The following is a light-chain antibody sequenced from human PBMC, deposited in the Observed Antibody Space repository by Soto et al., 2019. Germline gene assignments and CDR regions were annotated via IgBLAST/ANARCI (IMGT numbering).Light chain of an antibody. CDR1: NSNIGAHYE. Sequence: QSVLTQPPSVSAAPGQRVTISCNGSNSNIGAHYEVHWYQHLPGTAPKLLISDNSQRPSGVPDRFSGSRSGTSASLAISGLRSEDEADYYCTAWDDRLRGWMFGGGTKLTVL. CDR2: DNS. V-gene: IGLV1-40*01. CDR3: TAWDDRLRGWM. J-gene: IGLJ3*02.